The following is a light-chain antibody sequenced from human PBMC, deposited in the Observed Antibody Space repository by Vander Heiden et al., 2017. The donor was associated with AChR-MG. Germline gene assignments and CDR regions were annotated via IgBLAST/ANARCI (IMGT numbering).Light chain of an antibody. V-gene: IGKV1-5*03. CDR3: QKDDSYSLT. Sequence: DIQMTQSPSTLSASVGDRVTITCRASQGISSWLAWYQQKPGKAPKLLIYKASTLESGVPSRFSGTGSGTEFTLTISSLQPDDFATYYCQKDDSYSLTFGGGTKVEIK. CDR2: KAS. J-gene: IGKJ4*01. CDR1: QGISSW.